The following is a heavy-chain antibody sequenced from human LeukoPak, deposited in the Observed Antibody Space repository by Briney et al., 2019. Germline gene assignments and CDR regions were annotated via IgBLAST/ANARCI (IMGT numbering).Heavy chain of an antibody. CDR3: ARVQRPLDGADY. D-gene: IGHD1-1*01. J-gene: IGHJ4*02. V-gene: IGHV4-59*01. CDR2: IYYSGST. Sequence: PSETLSLTCTVSGGSISSYYWSWIRQPPGKGLEWIGYIYYSGSTYYNPSLKSRVTISVDTSKNLFSLKLSSVTVADTAVYYCARVQRPLDGADYWGQGTLVTVSS. CDR1: GGSISSYY.